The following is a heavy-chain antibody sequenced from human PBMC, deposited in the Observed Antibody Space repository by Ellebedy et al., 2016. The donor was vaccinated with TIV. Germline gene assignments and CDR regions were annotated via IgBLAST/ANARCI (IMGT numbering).Heavy chain of an antibody. D-gene: IGHD1-14*01. CDR3: AKGITY. CDR2: ISYDGSNK. V-gene: IGHV3-30*18. J-gene: IGHJ4*02. Sequence: GGSLRLSXAASGFTFSSYGMHWVRQAPGKGLEWVAVISYDGSNKYYADSVKGRFTISRDNSKNTLYLQMNSLRAEDTAVYYCAKGITYWGQGTLVTVSS. CDR1: GFTFSSYG.